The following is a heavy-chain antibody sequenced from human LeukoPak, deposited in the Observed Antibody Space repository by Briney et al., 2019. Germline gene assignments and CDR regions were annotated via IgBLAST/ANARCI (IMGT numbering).Heavy chain of an antibody. CDR2: INPSGGST. J-gene: IGHJ4*02. Sequence: ASVKISCKASVYTFTSYYMHWVRHAPGQGLEWMRAINPSGGSTSYAQKFQGRVTMTRDTSTSTVYMELSSLRSEDTAAYYCARAHDMTTVTCDYWGQGTLVTVSS. V-gene: IGHV1-46*01. CDR3: ARAHDMTTVTCDY. D-gene: IGHD4-17*01. CDR1: VYTFTSYY.